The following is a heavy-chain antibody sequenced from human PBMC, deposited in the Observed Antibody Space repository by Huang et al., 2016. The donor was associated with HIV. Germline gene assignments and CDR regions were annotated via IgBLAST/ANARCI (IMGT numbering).Heavy chain of an antibody. D-gene: IGHD5-12*01. CDR1: RFTFSNYV. J-gene: IGHJ6*03. CDR2: ISNDGSNK. CDR3: ARDLWLRDLYYYYYMDV. Sequence: QVQLVESGGGVVQPGRSLRLSCASSRFTFSNYVMHWVRQAPGKGLEWVAVISNDGSNKYYADSVKGRFTISRDNSKNTLYLQMNSLRAEDTAVYYCARDLWLRDLYYYYYMDVWGKGTTVTVSS. V-gene: IGHV3-30-3*01.